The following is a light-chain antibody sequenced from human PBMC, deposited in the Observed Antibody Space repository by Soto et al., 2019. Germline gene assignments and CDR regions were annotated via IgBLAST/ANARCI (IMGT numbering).Light chain of an antibody. J-gene: IGKJ2*01. CDR3: QQYGSSPYT. CDR2: GAS. Sequence: EIVLTQSPGTLSLSPGERATLFCRASQSLSSSYLAWYQQKPGQAPRLVIYGASSRATGIPDRFSGSGSGTDFTLTISRLEPEDFAVYYCQQYGSSPYTFGQGTKLEIK. CDR1: QSLSSSY. V-gene: IGKV3-20*01.